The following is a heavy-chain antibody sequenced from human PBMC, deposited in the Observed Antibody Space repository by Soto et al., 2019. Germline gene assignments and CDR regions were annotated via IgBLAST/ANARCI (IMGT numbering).Heavy chain of an antibody. J-gene: IGHJ6*02. V-gene: IGHV3-30*18. CDR1: GFTFSSYG. CDR3: AKDQDTWGHYGMDV. CDR2: ISYDGSNK. D-gene: IGHD3-16*01. Sequence: QVQLVESGGGVVQPGRSLRLSCAASGFTFSSYGMHWVRQAPGKGLEWVAVISYDGSNKYYADSVKGRFTISRDNSKNTLSLQMNSLRAEDTAVYYCAKDQDTWGHYGMDVWGQGTTVTVSS.